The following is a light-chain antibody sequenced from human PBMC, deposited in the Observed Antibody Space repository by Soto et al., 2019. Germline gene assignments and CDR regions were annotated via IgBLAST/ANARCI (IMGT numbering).Light chain of an antibody. V-gene: IGKV3D-15*01. J-gene: IGKJ5*01. CDR3: QQYNNWSIT. CDR1: QSVNRD. Sequence: EIAMTQSPVTLSVSPGERATLSCRTSQSVNRDLAWYQQKPGQAPRLLIYGASTRATGIPARFSGSGSGTEFTLTISSLQSEDFAVYYCQQYNNWSITFGQGTRLEI. CDR2: GAS.